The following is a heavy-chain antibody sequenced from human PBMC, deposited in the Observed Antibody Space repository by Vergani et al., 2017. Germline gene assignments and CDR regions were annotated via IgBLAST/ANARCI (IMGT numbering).Heavy chain of an antibody. CDR3: ARVGTSSNRDYFDY. CDR1: GYTFTDYF. V-gene: IGHV1-2*02. J-gene: IGHJ4*02. D-gene: IGHD2-2*01. CDR2: INPNSGGT. Sequence: QVQLVQSGAEVKKPGASVKVSCKASGYTFTDYFMHWVRQAPGQGLEWMGWINPNSGGTNYAQKFQGRVTMTRDTSISTAYMELSNLRSDDNAVYYCARVGTSSNRDYFDYWGQGTLVTVSS.